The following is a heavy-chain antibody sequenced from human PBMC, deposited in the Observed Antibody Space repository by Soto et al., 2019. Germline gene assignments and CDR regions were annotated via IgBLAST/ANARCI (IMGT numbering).Heavy chain of an antibody. Sequence: QVQLVQSGAEVKKPGASVKVSCKASGFTFTSYYMHWVRQAPGQGLEWMGIINPSGDRTTYAQKFQGRVTMARDTSTVTVYMELSSLRSEDTAVYYCARPKAVAGTIGMDVWGQGTTVTVSS. CDR1: GFTFTSYY. J-gene: IGHJ6*02. CDR3: ARPKAVAGTIGMDV. CDR2: INPSGDRT. V-gene: IGHV1-46*01. D-gene: IGHD6-19*01.